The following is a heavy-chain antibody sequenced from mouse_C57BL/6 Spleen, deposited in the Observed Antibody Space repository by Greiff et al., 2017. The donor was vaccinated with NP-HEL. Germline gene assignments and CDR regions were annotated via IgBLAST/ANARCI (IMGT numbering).Heavy chain of an antibody. CDR1: GYTFTSYW. V-gene: IGHV1-53*01. J-gene: IGHJ4*01. Sequence: VQLQQPGTELVKPGASVKLSCKASGYTFTSYWMHWVKQRPGQGLEWIGNINPSNGGTNYNEKFKSKATLTVDKSSSTAYMQLSSLTSEDSAVYYCARFGGYYYGSSVYAMDYWGQGTSVTVSS. D-gene: IGHD1-1*01. CDR2: INPSNGGT. CDR3: ARFGGYYYGSSVYAMDY.